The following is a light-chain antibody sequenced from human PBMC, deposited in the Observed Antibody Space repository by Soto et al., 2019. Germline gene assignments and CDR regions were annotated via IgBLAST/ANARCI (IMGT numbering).Light chain of an antibody. CDR1: QSVSSY. CDR3: QQRSNWPIT. V-gene: IGKV3-11*01. CDR2: DAS. J-gene: IGKJ5*01. Sequence: EIVLPQSPATLSLSPGERATLXCXASQSVSSYLAWYQQKPGQAPRLLIYDASNRATGIPARFSGSGSGTDFTLTISSLEPEDFAVYYCQQRSNWPITFGQGTRLEI.